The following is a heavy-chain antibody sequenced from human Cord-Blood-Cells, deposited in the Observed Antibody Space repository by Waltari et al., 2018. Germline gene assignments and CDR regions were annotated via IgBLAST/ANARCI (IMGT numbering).Heavy chain of an antibody. V-gene: IGHV4-39*01. CDR1: GGSISSSSYY. Sequence: QLQLQESDPGLVKPSATLSLTCTVSGGSISSSSYYWGWIRQPPGKGLEGIGIIYYSGSTYYNPSLKSRVTISVDTSKNQFSLKLSSVTAADTAVYYCARQLWFGELLFDAFDIWGQGTMVTVSS. J-gene: IGHJ3*02. CDR3: ARQLWFGELLFDAFDI. D-gene: IGHD3-10*01. CDR2: IYYSGST.